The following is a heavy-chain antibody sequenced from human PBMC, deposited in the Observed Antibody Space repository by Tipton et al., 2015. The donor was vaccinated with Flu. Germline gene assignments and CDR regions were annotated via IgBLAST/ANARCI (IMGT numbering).Heavy chain of an antibody. CDR3: ARGYSATYGKFDY. CDR2: VYTTGDS. Sequence: LRLSCTFSGGSISSYHWSWTRQPAGRGLEWIGRVYTTGDSRYNPSLKSRVTMSVDTSKNQFSLNLTSVTAADTAVYYCARGYSATYGKFDYWGRGTLVTVSS. D-gene: IGHD1-26*01. J-gene: IGHJ4*02. V-gene: IGHV4-4*07. CDR1: GGSISSYH.